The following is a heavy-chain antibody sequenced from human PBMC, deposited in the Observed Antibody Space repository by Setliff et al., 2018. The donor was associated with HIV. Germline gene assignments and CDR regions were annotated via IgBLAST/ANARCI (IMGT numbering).Heavy chain of an antibody. V-gene: IGHV3-7*01. D-gene: IGHD1-26*01. Sequence: GGSLRLSCAASGLTFSTYWISWVRQAPGKGLEWVANINRDGSAKYYVDSVKGRFTISRDNAKNSLYLQMDSLRAEDTAVYYCARDSGTTVGATRPGYWGQGTLVTVSS. CDR3: ARDSGTTVGATRPGY. J-gene: IGHJ4*02. CDR2: INRDGSAK. CDR1: GLTFSTYW.